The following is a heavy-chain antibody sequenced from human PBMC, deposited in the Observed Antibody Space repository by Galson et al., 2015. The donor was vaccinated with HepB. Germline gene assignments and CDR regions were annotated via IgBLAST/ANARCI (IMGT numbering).Heavy chain of an antibody. CDR1: ESSFRSSW. D-gene: IGHD4/OR15-4a*01. J-gene: IGHJ4*02. Sequence: SLRLSCAASESSFRSSWMNWVRQAPGKGLEWVASISEDGSEKFHVDSVRGRFTISRDNAKNSLSLRMNSLRAEDTAVYYCARDRAYSAFDSWGQGTLVSVSS. CDR2: ISEDGSEK. CDR3: ARDRAYSAFDS. V-gene: IGHV3-7*03.